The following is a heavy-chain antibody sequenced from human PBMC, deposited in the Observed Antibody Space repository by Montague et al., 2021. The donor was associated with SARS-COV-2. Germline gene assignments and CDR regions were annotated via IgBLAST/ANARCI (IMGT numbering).Heavy chain of an antibody. CDR1: GYTFPTYW. CDR3: ATTRGSTFGYAS. CDR2: IYPRDSDT. J-gene: IGHJ5*02. Sequence: QSGAEVKAPGESLTISCENSGYTFPTYWIGWVRQMPGKGLQWVGIIYPRDSDTRYSPSFACQVTISADTSMNTAYLHWSSLKASDSGMYYCATTRGSTFGYASWGQGTLVTVSS. D-gene: IGHD2/OR15-2a*01. V-gene: IGHV5-51*01.